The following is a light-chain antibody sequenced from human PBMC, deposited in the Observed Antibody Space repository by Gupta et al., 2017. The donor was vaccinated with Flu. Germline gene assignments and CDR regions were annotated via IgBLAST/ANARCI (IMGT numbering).Light chain of an antibody. CDR3: ASYAGYFAGSSNIWM. J-gene: IGLJ3*02. V-gene: IGLV2-8*03. CDR1: SSDIGAYNY. Sequence: CTGTSSDIGAYNYVPWYQQHPGKAPKLIIYEVTKRPSGVPDRFFGSKSGNTASLTVSGLQAEDEAEYSCASYAGYFAGSSNIWMFGGGTKLTVL. CDR2: EVT.